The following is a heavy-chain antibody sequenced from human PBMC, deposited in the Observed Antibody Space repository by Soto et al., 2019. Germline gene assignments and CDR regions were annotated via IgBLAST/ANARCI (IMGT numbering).Heavy chain of an antibody. J-gene: IGHJ6*03. V-gene: IGHV3-23*01. D-gene: IGHD4-17*01. Sequence: PGGSLRLSCAASGFTFSSYAMSWVRQAPGKGLEWVSAISGSGGSTYYADSVKGRFTISRDNSKNTLYLQMNSLRAEDTAVYYCAKAGFYGDYLNYYYMDVWGKGTTVTVSS. CDR3: AKAGFYGDYLNYYYMDV. CDR2: ISGSGGST. CDR1: GFTFSSYA.